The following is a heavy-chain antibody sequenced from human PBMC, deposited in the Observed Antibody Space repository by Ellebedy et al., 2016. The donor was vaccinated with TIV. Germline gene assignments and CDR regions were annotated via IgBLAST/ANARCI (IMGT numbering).Heavy chain of an antibody. J-gene: IGHJ6*02. D-gene: IGHD5-18*01. V-gene: IGHV3-53*01. CDR2: IYSGGST. Sequence: PGGSLRLSCAASGFTVSSNYMSWVRQAPRKGLEWVSVIYSGGSTYYADSVKGRFTIPRDNSKNTLYLQMNSLRAEDTAVYYCAREPRDPAIYYGMDVWGQGTTVTVSS. CDR3: AREPRDPAIYYGMDV. CDR1: GFTVSSNY.